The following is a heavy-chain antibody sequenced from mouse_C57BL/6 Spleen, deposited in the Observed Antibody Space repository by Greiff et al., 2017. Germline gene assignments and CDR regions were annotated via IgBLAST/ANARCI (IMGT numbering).Heavy chain of an antibody. CDR1: GYTFTDYY. CDR2: INPYNGGT. J-gene: IGHJ4*01. V-gene: IGHV1-19*01. CDR3: ARSPIYYSGSSYGESAMDY. Sequence: EVQLQQSGPVLVKPGASVKMSCKASGYTFTDYYMNWVKQSHGKSLEWIGVINPYNGGTSYNQKFKGKATLTVDKSSSTAYMELNSLTSEDSAVYYCARSPIYYSGSSYGESAMDYWGQGTSVTVSS. D-gene: IGHD1-1*01.